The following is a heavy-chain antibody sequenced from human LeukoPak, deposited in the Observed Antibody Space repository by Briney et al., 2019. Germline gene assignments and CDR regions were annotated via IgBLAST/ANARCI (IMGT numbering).Heavy chain of an antibody. CDR3: ATGSGGSYNY. D-gene: IGHD2-15*01. CDR1: GFTLSSYG. V-gene: IGHV3-33*01. J-gene: IGHJ4*02. CDR2: IWYDGSNK. Sequence: GGSLRLSCAASGFTLSSYGMHWVRQAPGKGLEWVAVIWYDGSNKYYADSVKGRFTISRDNSKNTLYLQMNSLRAEDTAVYYCATGSGGSYNYWGQGTLVTVSS.